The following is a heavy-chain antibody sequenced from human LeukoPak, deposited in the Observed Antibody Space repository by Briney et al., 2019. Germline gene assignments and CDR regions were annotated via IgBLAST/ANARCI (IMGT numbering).Heavy chain of an antibody. J-gene: IGHJ4*02. CDR2: ISYEGSNI. D-gene: IGHD2-15*01. CDR3: AKRGFCSGGSCYSFHFDY. Sequence: GGSLRLSCTAPGFTSNSHGIHSVREAPRKGLEWVALISYEGSNIKYAESVKGRFTISRDNSKNTLYLQMNSLRAEDTALYYCAKRGFCSGGSCYSFHFDYWGQGTLVTVSS. CDR1: GFTSNSHG. V-gene: IGHV3-30*18.